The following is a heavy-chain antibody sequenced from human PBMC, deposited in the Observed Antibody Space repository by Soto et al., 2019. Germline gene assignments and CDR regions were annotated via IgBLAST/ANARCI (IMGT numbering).Heavy chain of an antibody. CDR3: ATDVRGRYRAVPEL. J-gene: IGHJ4*02. CDR1: GFTFTKAW. D-gene: IGHD3-16*01. Sequence: DVQVVESGGGLVKPGGSLRLSCAASGFTFTKAWMNWVRQAPGKGLEWIARIKSKADAETTYYAAPVQGRFTISRDDSNNTLSLQMASLKTDDAAVYYCATDVRGRYRAVPELWGQGTLVTVSS. V-gene: IGHV3-15*01. CDR2: IKSKADAETT.